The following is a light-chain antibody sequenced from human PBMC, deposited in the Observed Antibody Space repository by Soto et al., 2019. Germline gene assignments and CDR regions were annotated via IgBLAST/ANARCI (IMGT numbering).Light chain of an antibody. J-gene: IGLJ2*01. V-gene: IGLV2-18*02. Sequence: QSALTQPPSVSGSPGQSVTISCTAASSDLVNYNRVSWYQQPPGTAPKLIIFEVTNRPSGVPDRFSGSKSGNTASLTISGLQAEDEAYYYCSSYTRITTVFGGGTKLTVL. CDR1: SSDLVNYNR. CDR2: EVT. CDR3: SSYTRITTV.